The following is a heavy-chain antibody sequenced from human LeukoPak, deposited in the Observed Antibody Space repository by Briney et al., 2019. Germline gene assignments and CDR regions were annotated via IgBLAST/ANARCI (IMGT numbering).Heavy chain of an antibody. Sequence: PGGSLRLSCAASGFTFSSYGMHWVRQAPGKGLEWVAVISYDGSNKYYAGSVKGRFTISRDNSKNTLYLQMNSLRAEDTAVYYCARGCGGYYCPFDYWGQGTLVTVSS. CDR2: ISYDGSNK. D-gene: IGHD3-22*01. CDR3: ARGCGGYYCPFDY. CDR1: GFTFSSYG. J-gene: IGHJ4*02. V-gene: IGHV3-30*03.